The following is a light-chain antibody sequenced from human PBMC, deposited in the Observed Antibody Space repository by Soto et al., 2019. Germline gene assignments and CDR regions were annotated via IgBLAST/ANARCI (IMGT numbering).Light chain of an antibody. CDR3: LQTSNTLT. J-gene: IGKJ4*01. CDR1: QSIGRS. V-gene: IGKV1-39*01. CDR2: SAS. Sequence: DIQMTQSPSSLSASVGDRVTITCRTSQSIGRSLNWYQHKPGRAPKLLISSASSLRSGVPSRFTGSGSGTDFTLIISSLQPEDFATYYCLQTSNTLTFGAGTKLEI.